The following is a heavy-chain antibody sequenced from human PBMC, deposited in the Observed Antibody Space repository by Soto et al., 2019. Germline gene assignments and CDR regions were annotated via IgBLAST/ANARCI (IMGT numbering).Heavy chain of an antibody. CDR1: GFTFSDYY. V-gene: IGHV3-11*01. Sequence: QVHLEESGGGLVKPGGSPRLSCTASGFTFSDYYMGWIRQAPGKGLEWVSDISNSGRITHHADSVEGRFTISRDNAKNSLYLQMNSLRPEDSAIYYCARDHGGGGLTLEYWGQGTLVTVSS. CDR2: ISNSGRIT. D-gene: IGHD3-16*01. J-gene: IGHJ4*02. CDR3: ARDHGGGGLTLEY.